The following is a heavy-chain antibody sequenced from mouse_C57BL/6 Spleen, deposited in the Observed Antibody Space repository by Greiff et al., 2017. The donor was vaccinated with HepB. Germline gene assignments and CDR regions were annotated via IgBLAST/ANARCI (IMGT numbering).Heavy chain of an antibody. Sequence: EVKLVESGGGLVKPGGSLKLSCAASGFTFSSYAMSWVRQTPEKRLEWVATISDGGSYTYYPDNVKGRFTISRDNAKNNLYLQMSHLKSEDTAMYYCARREIYYDYDWGQGTLVTVSA. CDR2: ISDGGSYT. J-gene: IGHJ3*01. D-gene: IGHD2-4*01. CDR3: ARREIYYDYD. CDR1: GFTFSSYA. V-gene: IGHV5-4*03.